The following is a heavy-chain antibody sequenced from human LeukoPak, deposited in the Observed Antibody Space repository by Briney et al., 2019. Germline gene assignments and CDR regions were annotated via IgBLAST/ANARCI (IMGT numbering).Heavy chain of an antibody. D-gene: IGHD3-3*01. J-gene: IGHJ4*02. CDR1: GGSVSGYY. Sequence: KTSETLSLTCVVSGGSVSGYYWGWIRQPPGKGLEWIGYIYYSGSTNYNPSLKSRVTISVDTSKNQFSLKLSSVTAADTAVYYCARGRSLAYDFWSGYLDYFDYWGQGTLVTVSS. CDR2: IYYSGST. V-gene: IGHV4-59*02. CDR3: ARGRSLAYDFWSGYLDYFDY.